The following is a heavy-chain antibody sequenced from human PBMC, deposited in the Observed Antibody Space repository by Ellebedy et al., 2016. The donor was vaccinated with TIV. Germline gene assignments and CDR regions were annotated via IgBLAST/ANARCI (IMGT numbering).Heavy chain of an antibody. D-gene: IGHD3-22*01. Sequence: GESLKISXAASGFTFSSYGMHWVRQAPGKGLEWVSAISGSGGSTYYADSVKGRFTISRDNSKNTLYLQMNSLRAEDTAVYYCAKGSGNYYDSSGFHPPPHYYGMDVWGQGTTVTVSS. CDR2: ISGSGGST. J-gene: IGHJ6*02. CDR1: GFTFSSYG. V-gene: IGHV3-23*01. CDR3: AKGSGNYYDSSGFHPPPHYYGMDV.